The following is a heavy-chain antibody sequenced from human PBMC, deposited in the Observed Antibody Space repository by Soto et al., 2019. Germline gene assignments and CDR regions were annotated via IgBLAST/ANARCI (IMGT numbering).Heavy chain of an antibody. D-gene: IGHD6-13*01. CDR3: ARVTSSSIAYYYYYYMDV. J-gene: IGHJ6*03. Sequence: SETLSLTCTVSGGSISSYYWSWIRQPPGKGLEWIGYIYYSGSTNYNPSLKSRVTISVDTSKNQFSLKLSSVTAADTAVYYCARVTSSSIAYYYYYYMDVWGKGTTVTVSS. V-gene: IGHV4-59*12. CDR2: IYYSGST. CDR1: GGSISSYY.